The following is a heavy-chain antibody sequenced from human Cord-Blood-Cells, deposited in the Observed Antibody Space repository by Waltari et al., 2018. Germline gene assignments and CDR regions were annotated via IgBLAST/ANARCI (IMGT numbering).Heavy chain of an antibody. CDR2: IYYSGRT. V-gene: IGHV4-39*01. CDR3: AGSEEDYYGSGSYYLYFQH. D-gene: IGHD3-10*01. Sequence: QLQLQESGPGLVKPSETLSLTCTVSGGSISSSSYHWGWIRRPPGKGLEVIGGIYYSGRTYYNPSLKSRVTISVDTSKNQFSLKLSSVTAADTAVYYCAGSEEDYYGSGSYYLYFQHWGQGTLVTVSS. CDR1: GGSISSSSYH. J-gene: IGHJ1*01.